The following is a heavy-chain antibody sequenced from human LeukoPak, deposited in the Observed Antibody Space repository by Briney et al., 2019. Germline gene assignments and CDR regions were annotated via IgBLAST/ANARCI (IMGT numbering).Heavy chain of an antibody. CDR1: GYTFTGYY. CDR3: AIRDGHTDH. Sequence: GASVKVSCKASGYTFTGYYMHWVRRAPGQGLEWMGWINPNSGGTNYAQKFQGRVTMTWDTSISTAYMELSSLRSEDKAVYYCAIRDGHTDHWGQGTLVTVSS. J-gene: IGHJ4*02. CDR2: INPNSGGT. D-gene: IGHD5-24*01. V-gene: IGHV1-2*02.